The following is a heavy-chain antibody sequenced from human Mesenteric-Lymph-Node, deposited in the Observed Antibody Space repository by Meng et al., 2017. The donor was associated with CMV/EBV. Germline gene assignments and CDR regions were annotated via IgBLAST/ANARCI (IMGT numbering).Heavy chain of an antibody. CDR1: GFTFSSYS. CDR2: ISSSSRTI. CDR3: ARDSSTSVNGYYYYGMDV. D-gene: IGHD2-2*01. Sequence: GESLKISCAASGFTFSSYSMNWVRQAPGKGLEWVSYISSSSRTIYYADSVKGRFTISRDNAKNSLYLQMNSLRAEDTAVYYCARDSSTSVNGYYYYGMDVWGQGTTVTVSS. J-gene: IGHJ6*02. V-gene: IGHV3-48*04.